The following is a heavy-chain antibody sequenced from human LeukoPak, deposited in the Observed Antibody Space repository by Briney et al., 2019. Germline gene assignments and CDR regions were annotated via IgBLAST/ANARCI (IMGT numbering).Heavy chain of an antibody. V-gene: IGHV3-23*01. CDR1: GFTFSTYA. D-gene: IGHD5-12*01. CDR3: ARPTGYSGYDY. Sequence: GGSLRLSCAASGFTFSTYAMSWVRQAPGKGLEWVSGISDSGGSTYYADSVKGRFTISRDNSKNTLYLQMNSLRAEDTAVYYCARPTGYSGYDYWGQGTLVTVSS. J-gene: IGHJ4*02. CDR2: ISDSGGST.